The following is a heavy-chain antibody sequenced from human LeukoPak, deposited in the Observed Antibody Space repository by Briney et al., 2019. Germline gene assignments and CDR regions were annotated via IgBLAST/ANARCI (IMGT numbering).Heavy chain of an antibody. Sequence: PGGSLRLSCAASGFTFSSYAMSWVRQAPGKGLEWVSAISGSGGSTYYADSVKGRFTISRDNSKNTLYLQMNSLRAEDTAVYYCAKTLRFLEWLPSGYFDYWGQGTVVTVSS. CDR2: ISGSGGST. CDR3: AKTLRFLEWLPSGYFDY. J-gene: IGHJ4*02. V-gene: IGHV3-23*01. CDR1: GFTFSSYA. D-gene: IGHD3-3*01.